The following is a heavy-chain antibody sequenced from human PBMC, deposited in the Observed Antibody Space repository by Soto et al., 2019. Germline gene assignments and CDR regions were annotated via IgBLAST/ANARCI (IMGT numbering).Heavy chain of an antibody. V-gene: IGHV3-21*06. CDR2: ISSTTNYI. Sequence: GGSLRLSCAASGFTFTRYSMNWVRQAPGKGLEWVSSISSTTNYIYYGDSMKGRFTISRDNAKNSLYLEMNSLRVEDTAVYYCARESEDLTSNFDYWGQGTLVTVSS. J-gene: IGHJ4*02. CDR1: GFTFTRYS. CDR3: ARESEDLTSNFDY.